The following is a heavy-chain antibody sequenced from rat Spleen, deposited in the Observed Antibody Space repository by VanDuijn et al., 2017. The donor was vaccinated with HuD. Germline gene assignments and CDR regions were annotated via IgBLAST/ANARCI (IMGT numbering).Heavy chain of an antibody. D-gene: IGHD1-7*01. CDR2: ISNDGGTT. Sequence: EVQLAESGGGLVQPGRSLKLSCVASGFTFSRYWMYWVRQAPGKGLEWVSSISNDGGTTYYPDSVKGRFTISRDNAENTVYLQMNRLRSEDTATYYCAVAGYGYWGQGVVVTVSS. J-gene: IGHJ2*01. CDR3: AVAGYGY. CDR1: GFTFSRYW. V-gene: IGHV5-58*01.